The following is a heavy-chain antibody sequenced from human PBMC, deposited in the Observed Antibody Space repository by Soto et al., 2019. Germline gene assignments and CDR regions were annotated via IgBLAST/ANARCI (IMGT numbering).Heavy chain of an antibody. CDR3: ARDESTVTTCYFEL. Sequence: QVQLVQSGAEVKKPGSSVKVSCKASGGTLSRHTISWVRQAPGQGLEWMGRNIPIHGIANYAQKFQNRVTITADKSTSTAYMELSSVRSEDTAVYYCARDESTVTTCYFELWGRGTLVTVSS. V-gene: IGHV1-69*08. CDR2: NIPIHGIA. D-gene: IGHD4-4*01. J-gene: IGHJ2*01. CDR1: GGTLSRHT.